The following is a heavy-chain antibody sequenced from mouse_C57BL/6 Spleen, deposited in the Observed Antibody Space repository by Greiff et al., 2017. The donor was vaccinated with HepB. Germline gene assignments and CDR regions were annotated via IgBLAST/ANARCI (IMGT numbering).Heavy chain of an antibody. J-gene: IGHJ4*01. CDR3: ATNMRRYYYAMDY. CDR2: ISSGSSTI. V-gene: IGHV5-17*01. Sequence: EVKLVDSGGGLVKPGGSLKLSCAASGFTFSDYGMHWVRQAPEKGLEWVAYISSGSSTIYYADTVKGRFTISRDNAKNTLFLQMTSLRSEDTAMYYCATNMRRYYYAMDYWGQGTSVTVSS. CDR1: GFTFSDYG. D-gene: IGHD2-4*01.